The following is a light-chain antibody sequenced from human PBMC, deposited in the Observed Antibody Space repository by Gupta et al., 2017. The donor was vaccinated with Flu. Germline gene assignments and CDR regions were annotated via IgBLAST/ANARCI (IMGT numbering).Light chain of an antibody. CDR3: QQYIYWPVYT. CDR1: QSFSSR. J-gene: IGKJ2*01. V-gene: IGKV3-15*01. Sequence: EIVMTQSPATLSVSPGERATLSCRASQSFSSRLAWYQQKPAQAPRLLIYGTSTRATGIPAKFSGSGSGTEFTLTISSLQSEDFAVYYCQQYIYWPVYTFGQGTKLEIK. CDR2: GTS.